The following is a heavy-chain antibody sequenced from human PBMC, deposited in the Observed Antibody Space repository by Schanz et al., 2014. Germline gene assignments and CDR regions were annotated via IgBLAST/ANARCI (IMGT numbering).Heavy chain of an antibody. Sequence: QVQLVQSGAEVKKPGSSVKVSCKASGGTFSSSTLTWVRQAPGQGLEWMGRIIPILGITNVAQTFQDRVTITADKSTSTSYMELRSLTSDDTAVYYCARDVPINDYWGQGTPVTVSS. D-gene: IGHD2-2*01. CDR3: ARDVPINDY. CDR1: GGTFSSST. J-gene: IGHJ4*02. CDR2: IIPILGIT. V-gene: IGHV1-69*08.